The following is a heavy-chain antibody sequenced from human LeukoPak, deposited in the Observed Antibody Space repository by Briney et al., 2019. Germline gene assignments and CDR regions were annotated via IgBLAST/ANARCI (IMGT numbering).Heavy chain of an antibody. CDR2: IYPADSDA. Sequence: GESLKISCKRSGYSFASSWIGWVRQMPGKGLEWMGIIYPADSDARSSPSFQGQVTISADKSSSTAYLQWSSLKASDTAIYYCALAVIASAFDFDIWGQGTMVTVSS. V-gene: IGHV5-51*01. CDR3: ALAVIASAFDFDI. CDR1: GYSFASSW. D-gene: IGHD2-21*01. J-gene: IGHJ3*02.